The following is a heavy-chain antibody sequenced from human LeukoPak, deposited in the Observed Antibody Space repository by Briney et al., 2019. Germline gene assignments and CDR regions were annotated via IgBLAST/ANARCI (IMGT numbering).Heavy chain of an antibody. Sequence: SETLSLTCTVSVGSISTYYWSWIRRPPGKGLEWIGYIHYSGSTNYNPSLKSRLTISVDTSKNEFSLKVNSVTAADTAVYFCARAHYGDYDSFWDHWGQGTLVTVSS. D-gene: IGHD4-17*01. CDR1: VGSISTYY. V-gene: IGHV4-59*01. J-gene: IGHJ4*02. CDR3: ARAHYGDYDSFWDH. CDR2: IHYSGST.